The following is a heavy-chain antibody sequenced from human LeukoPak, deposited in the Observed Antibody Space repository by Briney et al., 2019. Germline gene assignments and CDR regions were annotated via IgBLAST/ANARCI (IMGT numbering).Heavy chain of an antibody. CDR1: GGSISSGGYY. J-gene: IGHJ6*02. CDR3: ARGYYDFWSGYYSRRYYYYYYGMDV. Sequence: SQTLSLTCTDSGGSISSGGYYWSWIRQPPGKGLEWIGEINHSGSTNYNPSLKSRVTISVDTSKNQFSLKLSSVTAADTAVYYCARGYYDFWSGYYSRRYYYYYYGMDVWGQGTTVTVSS. V-gene: IGHV4-30-2*01. CDR2: INHSGST. D-gene: IGHD3-3*01.